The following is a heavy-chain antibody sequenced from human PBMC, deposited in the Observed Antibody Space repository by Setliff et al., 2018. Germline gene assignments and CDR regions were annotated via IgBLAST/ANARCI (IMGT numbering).Heavy chain of an antibody. V-gene: IGHV3-7*01. J-gene: IGHJ6*02. CDR3: AAWESTNV. D-gene: IGHD1-26*01. CDR2: INPDGSEK. Sequence: GGSLSLSCAASGITFSRFWMNWVRQAPGKGLEWVANINPDGSEKRYVDSVSGRLTISRDNAKNSLYLQMSSLTAEDTAVYFCAAWESTNVWGQGTTVTVSS. CDR1: GITFSRFW.